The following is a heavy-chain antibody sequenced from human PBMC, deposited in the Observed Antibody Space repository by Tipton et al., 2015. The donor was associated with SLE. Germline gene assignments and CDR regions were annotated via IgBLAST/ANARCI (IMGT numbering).Heavy chain of an antibody. CDR3: ARDPTYYDFWSGYYH. CDR1: GFTFSSYG. CDR2: IRYDGSNK. D-gene: IGHD3-3*01. Sequence: SLRLSCAASGFTFSSYGMHWVRQAPGKGLEWVAFIRYDGSNKYYADSVKGRFTISRDNSKNTLYLQMNSLRAEDTAVYYCARDPTYYDFWSGYYHWGQGTLVTVSS. V-gene: IGHV3-30*02. J-gene: IGHJ5*02.